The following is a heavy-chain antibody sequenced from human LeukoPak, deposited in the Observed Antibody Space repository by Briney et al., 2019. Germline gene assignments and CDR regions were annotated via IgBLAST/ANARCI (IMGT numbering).Heavy chain of an antibody. Sequence: SETLSLTCTVSGGSISSYYWSWIRQPAGKVLEWIGRIYTSGSTNYNPSLKSRVTMSVDTSKNQFSLKLSSVTAADTAVYYCARVPKNCSGGSCYSGHDYWGQGTLVTVSS. J-gene: IGHJ4*02. CDR1: GGSISSYY. V-gene: IGHV4-4*07. D-gene: IGHD2-15*01. CDR3: ARVPKNCSGGSCYSGHDY. CDR2: IYTSGST.